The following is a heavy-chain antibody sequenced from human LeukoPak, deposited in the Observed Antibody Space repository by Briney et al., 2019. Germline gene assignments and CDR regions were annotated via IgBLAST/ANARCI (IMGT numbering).Heavy chain of an antibody. CDR1: GYTFTGYY. J-gene: IGHJ6*03. CDR3: ARDPSRSLYDFWSGYSGSYYYYMDV. V-gene: IGHV1-2*02. CDR2: INPNSGGT. D-gene: IGHD3-3*01. Sequence: ASVKVSCKASGYTFTGYYMHWVRQAPGQGLEWMGWINPNSGGTNYAQKLQGRVTMTTDTSTSTAYMELRSLRSDDTAVYYCARDPSRSLYDFWSGYSGSYYYYMDVWGKGTTVTVSS.